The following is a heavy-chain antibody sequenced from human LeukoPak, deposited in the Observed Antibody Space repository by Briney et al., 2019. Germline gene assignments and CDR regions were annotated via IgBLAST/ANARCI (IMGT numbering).Heavy chain of an antibody. CDR1: GFTFSSYG. CDR2: ISGSGGST. V-gene: IGHV3-23*01. CDR3: LFYEEKTEYDILTGYINNGVSWFDP. J-gene: IGHJ5*02. D-gene: IGHD3-9*01. Sequence: GGSLRLSCAASGFTFSSYGMSWVRQAPGKGLEWVSAISGSGGSTYYADSVKGRFTISRDNSKNTLYLQMNSLRAEDTAVYYCLFYEEKTEYDILTGYINNGVSWFDPWGQGTLVTVSS.